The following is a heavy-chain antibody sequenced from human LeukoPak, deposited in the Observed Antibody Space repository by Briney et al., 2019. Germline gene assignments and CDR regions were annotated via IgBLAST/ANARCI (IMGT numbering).Heavy chain of an antibody. Sequence: ASVKVSCKASGYTFTSYGISWVRQAPGQGLEWMGWISAYNGNTNYAQKLQDRVAMTTDTSTSTAYMELRSLRSDDTAVYYCARDASAYYSRWFDYWGQGTLVTVSS. V-gene: IGHV1-18*01. CDR1: GYTFTSYG. CDR3: ARDASAYYSRWFDY. CDR2: ISAYNGNT. D-gene: IGHD3-22*01. J-gene: IGHJ4*02.